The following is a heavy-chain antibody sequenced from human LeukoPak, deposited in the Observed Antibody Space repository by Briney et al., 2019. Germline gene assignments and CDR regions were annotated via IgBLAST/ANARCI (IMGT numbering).Heavy chain of an antibody. CDR2: ISGNGGNT. D-gene: IGHD7-27*01. Sequence: GGSLRLSCAASGFTFSSYWMSWVRQAPGKGLEWVSSISGNGGNTYYADSVKGRFTISRDNSKNTLYLQMDSLRAEDTAVYYCARDKRTGDSYFDSWGQGTLVTVSS. CDR1: GFTFSSYW. CDR3: ARDKRTGDSYFDS. J-gene: IGHJ4*02. V-gene: IGHV3-23*01.